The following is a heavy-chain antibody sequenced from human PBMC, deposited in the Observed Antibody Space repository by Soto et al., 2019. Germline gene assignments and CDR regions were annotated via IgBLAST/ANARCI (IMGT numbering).Heavy chain of an antibody. V-gene: IGHV1-18*01. J-gene: IGHJ5*02. CDR2: ISAYNGNT. CDR1: GYTFINYG. Sequence: QVQLVQSGAEVKKPGASVKDSCKASGYTFINYGISWVRQAPGQGLEWMGWISAYNGNTNYAQKLQGRVTMTTDTSTSTAYMELRSLRSDDTAVYYCARDVRATYDFWSVDWFDPWGQGTLVTVSS. CDR3: ARDVRATYDFWSVDWFDP. D-gene: IGHD3-3*01.